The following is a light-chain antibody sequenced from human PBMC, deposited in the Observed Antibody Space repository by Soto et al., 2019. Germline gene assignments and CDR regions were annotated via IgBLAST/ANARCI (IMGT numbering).Light chain of an antibody. CDR2: GVS. CDR3: ISYTGSSTSYV. Sequence: QSVLTQPASVSASPGQSTTISCSGPRSDIGSYNYVAWYQQFPGKTPKILIYGVSNRPSGVSSRFSGSKSGNTASLTISGLQAEDEADYYCISYTGSSTSYVFGSGTKVTVL. J-gene: IGLJ1*01. V-gene: IGLV2-14*01. CDR1: RSDIGSYNY.